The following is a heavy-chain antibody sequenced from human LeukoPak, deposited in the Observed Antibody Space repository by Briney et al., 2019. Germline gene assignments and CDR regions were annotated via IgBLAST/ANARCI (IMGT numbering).Heavy chain of an antibody. Sequence: GGSLRLSCAASGFTFGDYYMSWIRQAPGKGLEWVSISRCDSPIYYEDSVQGRFTISRVNANNSLYLQMTNLRGEDRAVLYCARETMGVSGFDIWGQGTMVTVSS. CDR3: ARETMGVSGFDI. V-gene: IGHV3-11*01. CDR2: ISRCDSPI. J-gene: IGHJ3*02. D-gene: IGHD2-8*02. CDR1: GFTFGDYY.